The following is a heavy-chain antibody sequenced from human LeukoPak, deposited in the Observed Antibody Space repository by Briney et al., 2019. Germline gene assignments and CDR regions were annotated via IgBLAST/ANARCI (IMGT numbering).Heavy chain of an antibody. V-gene: IGHV3-30*04. D-gene: IGHD3-22*01. J-gene: IGHJ6*03. CDR1: GFTFSSYS. CDR3: AKVTYYDSSGYFMDV. CDR2: ILYDGSHK. Sequence: GGSLRLSCAASGFTFSSYSMHWVRQAPGKTLEWVADILYDGSHKYYADSVKGRFTISRDNSKNTLYLQMNSLRAEDTAVYYCAKVTYYDSSGYFMDVWGKGTTVTISS.